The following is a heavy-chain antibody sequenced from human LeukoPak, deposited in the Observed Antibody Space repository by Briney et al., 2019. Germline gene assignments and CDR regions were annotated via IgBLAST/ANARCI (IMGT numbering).Heavy chain of an antibody. CDR1: GFTFSSYA. D-gene: IGHD5-24*01. Sequence: PGGSLRLSCAASGFTFSSYAMSWVRQAPGKGLEWVSAISGSGGSTYYADSVKGRFTISRDNAKNSLYLQMNSLRAEDTAVYYCARGQKRGPYYFDYWGQGTLVTVSS. CDR2: ISGSGGST. CDR3: ARGQKRGPYYFDY. J-gene: IGHJ4*02. V-gene: IGHV3-23*01.